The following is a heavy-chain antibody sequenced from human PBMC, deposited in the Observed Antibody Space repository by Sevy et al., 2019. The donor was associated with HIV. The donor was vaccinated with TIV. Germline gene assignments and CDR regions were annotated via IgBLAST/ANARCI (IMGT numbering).Heavy chain of an antibody. V-gene: IGHV4-34*01. D-gene: IGHD1-1*01. CDR3: ARDDDGALDI. CDR2: INHSGST. CDR1: GGSFSGYY. J-gene: IGHJ3*02. Sequence: SETLSLTCAVYGGSFSGYYWSWIRQPPGNGLEWIGEINHSGSTNYNPSLKSRVSISKDTSKNQFSLKLTSVIATDTAVYYCARDDDGALDIWGQGTMVTVSS.